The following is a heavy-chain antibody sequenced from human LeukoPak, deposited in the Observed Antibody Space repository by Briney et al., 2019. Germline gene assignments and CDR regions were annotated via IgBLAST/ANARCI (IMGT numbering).Heavy chain of an antibody. D-gene: IGHD6-13*01. Sequence: GGSLRLSCAASGFIFSNYGTHWVRQAPGKGLEWVAVISYDGSNKYADSVKGRFTISRDNSKNTLFLQMNSLRPADTAVYYCATTLGSSWKFDYWGQGTLVTVSS. CDR1: GFIFSNYG. J-gene: IGHJ4*02. CDR3: ATTLGSSWKFDY. CDR2: ISYDGSNK. V-gene: IGHV3-30*03.